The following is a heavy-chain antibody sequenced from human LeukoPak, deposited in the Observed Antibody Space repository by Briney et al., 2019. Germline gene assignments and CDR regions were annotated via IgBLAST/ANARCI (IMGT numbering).Heavy chain of an antibody. J-gene: IGHJ5*02. CDR2: IYYSGST. V-gene: IGHV4-39*07. CDR3: ARTQLQLWTSSGWFDP. CDR1: GGSISSSIYY. Sequence: SETLSLTCTVSGGSISSSIYYWGWIRQPPGKGLEWIGSIYYSGSTNYNPSLKSRVAISVDTSKNQFSLKLSSVTAADTAVYFCARTQLQLWTSSGWFDPWGQGTLVTVSS. D-gene: IGHD5-18*01.